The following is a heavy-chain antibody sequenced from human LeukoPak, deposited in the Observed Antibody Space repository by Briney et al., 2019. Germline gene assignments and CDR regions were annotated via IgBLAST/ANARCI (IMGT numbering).Heavy chain of an antibody. Sequence: GGSLSLSCAASGFTFSGYWMSWVRQAPGKGLEWVANIKQDGSERYYVDSVKGRFTISRDNAKNSLFLQMNSLRAEDTAVYYCARDLSPGFRYYGSFFDPWGQGTLVTVSS. CDR1: GFTFSGYW. V-gene: IGHV3-7*01. J-gene: IGHJ5*02. CDR3: ARDLSPGFRYYGSFFDP. CDR2: IKQDGSER. D-gene: IGHD3-10*01.